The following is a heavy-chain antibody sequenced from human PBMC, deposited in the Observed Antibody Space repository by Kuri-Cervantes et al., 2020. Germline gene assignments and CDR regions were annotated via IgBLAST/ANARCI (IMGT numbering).Heavy chain of an antibody. J-gene: IGHJ6*03. Sequence: ASVKVSCKASGYSFSGYYMHWVRQAPGQGLEWMGWINPNSGGTNSAQKFQGWVTMTRDTSISTAYMELSRLRSDDTAVYYCAKARLISPGGDYMDVWGKGTTVTVSS. V-gene: IGHV1-2*04. CDR1: GYSFSGYY. CDR3: AKARLISPGGDYMDV. D-gene: IGHD6-25*01. CDR2: INPNSGGT.